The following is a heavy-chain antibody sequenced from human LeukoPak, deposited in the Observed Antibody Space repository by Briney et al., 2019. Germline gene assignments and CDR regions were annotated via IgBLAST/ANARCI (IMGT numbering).Heavy chain of an antibody. Sequence: GASVKVSCKASGGTFSSYAISWLRQAPGQGLEWMGRIIPILGIANYAQKFQGRVTITADKSTSTAYMELSSLRSEDTAVYYCAREAGATVTGDYWGQGTLVTVSS. V-gene: IGHV1-69*04. J-gene: IGHJ4*02. CDR3: AREAGATVTGDY. CDR1: GGTFSSYA. CDR2: IIPILGIA. D-gene: IGHD1-26*01.